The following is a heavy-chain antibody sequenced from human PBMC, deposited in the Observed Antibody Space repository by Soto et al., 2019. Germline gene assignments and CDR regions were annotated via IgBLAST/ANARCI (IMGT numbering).Heavy chain of an antibody. J-gene: IGHJ2*01. CDR3: GGEIHDILTGPHLVWYFDL. CDR2: INDRGSI. D-gene: IGHD3-9*01. CDR1: GGSFSGFY. Sequence: QVQLQQWSPGPLRPLETLSLTCGVSGGSFSGFYWAWIRRSQGKGLECIGEINDRGSINFNASLKSRVSITVDTEKNHYCLKLRSVTSADTAVYYCGGEIHDILTGPHLVWYFDLGGLGTLVTVSS. V-gene: IGHV4-34*01.